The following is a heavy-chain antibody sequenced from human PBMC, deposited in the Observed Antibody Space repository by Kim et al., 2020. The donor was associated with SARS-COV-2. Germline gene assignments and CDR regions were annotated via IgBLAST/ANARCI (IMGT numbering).Heavy chain of an antibody. CDR3: ARGGAGYRPFYFDY. CDR2: IYWDDDK. CDR1: GFSLSTSGVG. J-gene: IGHJ4*02. Sequence: SGPTLVKPTQTLTLTCTFSGFSLSTSGVGVGWIRQPPGKALEWLALIYWDDDKRYSPSLKSRLTITKDTSKNQVLLTMTNMDPVDTATYYCARGGAGYRPFYFDYWGQGTLVTVSS. D-gene: IGHD3-9*01. V-gene: IGHV2-5*02.